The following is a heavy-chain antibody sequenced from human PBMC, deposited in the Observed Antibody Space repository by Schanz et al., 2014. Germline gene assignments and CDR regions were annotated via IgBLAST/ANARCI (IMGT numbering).Heavy chain of an antibody. CDR3: AKDLLYGAPMPLNHLDY. D-gene: IGHD2-2*01. V-gene: IGHV3-21*04. J-gene: IGHJ4*02. CDR1: GFTVSSDH. Sequence: EVQLVESGGGFVQPGGSLGLSCVVSGFTVSSDHMSWVRQAPGKGLEWVSSISSSGSYIHYADSVKGRFTISRDNAKNTLYLQMNSLRAEDTAVYYCAKDLLYGAPMPLNHLDYWGQGTLVTVSS. CDR2: ISSSGSYI.